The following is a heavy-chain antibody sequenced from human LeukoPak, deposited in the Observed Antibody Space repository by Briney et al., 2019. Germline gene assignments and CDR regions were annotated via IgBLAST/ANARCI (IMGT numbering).Heavy chain of an antibody. CDR2: ITGSGGGT. Sequence: PGESLRLSCAASGFTFSNSAMSWVRQAPGKGLEWVSAITGSGGGTYYADSVKGRFTISRDNSKNTLDLQMNSLRAEDTAVYYCAKEAVEYFDYWGQGTLVTVSS. CDR1: GFTFSNSA. CDR3: AKEAVEYFDY. J-gene: IGHJ4*02. V-gene: IGHV3-23*01.